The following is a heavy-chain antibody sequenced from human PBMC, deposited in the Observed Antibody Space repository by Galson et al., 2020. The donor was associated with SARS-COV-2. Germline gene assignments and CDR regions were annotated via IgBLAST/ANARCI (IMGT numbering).Heavy chain of an antibody. CDR1: EFSFVNYG. V-gene: IGHV3-23*01. CDR2: ISSTGDNT. CDR3: ASHPRATASPPSYY. D-gene: IGHD1-26*01. Sequence: GGSLRLSCAASEFSFVNYGMNWVRQAPGKGLEWVSGISSTGDNTYYADPVKGRFTISRDNSKNTLYLQMDGLRVEDTAVYYCASHPRATASPPSYYLCQGTLVTVSS. J-gene: IGHJ4*02.